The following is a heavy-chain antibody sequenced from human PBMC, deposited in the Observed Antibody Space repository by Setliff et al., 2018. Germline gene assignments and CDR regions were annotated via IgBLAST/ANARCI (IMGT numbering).Heavy chain of an antibody. J-gene: IGHJ4*02. CDR1: GGSISSGSDY. CDR2: IYTTGST. D-gene: IGHD2-15*01. V-gene: IGHV4-61*09. Sequence: SETLSLTCTVSGGSISSGSDYWTWIRQPAGKGLEWIGHIYTTGSTNYNPSLKSRVTMSVDTSKNQFSLKLSSVTAADTAVYYCARDRVVVLAGRRGFYFDYWGQGTPVTVSS. CDR3: ARDRVVVLAGRRGFYFDY.